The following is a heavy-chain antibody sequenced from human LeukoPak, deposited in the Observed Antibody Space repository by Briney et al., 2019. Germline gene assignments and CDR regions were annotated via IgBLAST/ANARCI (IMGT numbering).Heavy chain of an antibody. CDR3: ARDSLIAVADYATFDY. CDR1: GFTFSSYA. V-gene: IGHV3-48*03. D-gene: IGHD6-19*01. J-gene: IGHJ4*02. CDR2: ISTTGSTI. Sequence: PGGSLRLSCAASGFTFSSYAMSWVRQAPGKGLEWISFISTTGSTIFYAHSVQGRFTISRDNAKNSLYLRLNSLRADDSAVYYCARDSLIAVADYATFDYWGQGTRVTVSS.